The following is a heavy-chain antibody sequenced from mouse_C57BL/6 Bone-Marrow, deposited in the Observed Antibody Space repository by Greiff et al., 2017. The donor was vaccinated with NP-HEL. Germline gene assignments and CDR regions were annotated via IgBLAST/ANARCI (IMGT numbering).Heavy chain of an antibody. CDR1: GYTFTDYN. J-gene: IGHJ2*01. V-gene: IGHV1-18*01. D-gene: IGHD1-1*01. CDR3: ARPYYYGSSSYYFDY. CDR2: INPNNGGT. Sequence: VQLKESGPELVKPGASVKIPCKASGYTFTDYNMDWVKQSHGKSLEWIGDINPNNGGTIYNQKFKGKATLTVDKSSSTAYMELRSLTSEDTAVYYCARPYYYGSSSYYFDYWGQGTTLTVSS.